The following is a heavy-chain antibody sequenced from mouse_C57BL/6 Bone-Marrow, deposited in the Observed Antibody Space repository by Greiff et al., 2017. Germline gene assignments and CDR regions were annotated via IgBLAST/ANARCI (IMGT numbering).Heavy chain of an antibody. CDR1: GYTFTDYN. V-gene: IGHV1-18*01. Sequence: VQLQESGPELVKPGASVKIPCKASGYTFTDYNMDWVKQSHGKSLEWIGDINPNNGGTIYNQKFKGKATLTVDKSSSTAYRELRSLASEDTAVYYCASDYGSLYWYFDVWGTGTTVTVSS. CDR3: ASDYGSLYWYFDV. CDR2: INPNNGGT. J-gene: IGHJ1*03. D-gene: IGHD1-1*01.